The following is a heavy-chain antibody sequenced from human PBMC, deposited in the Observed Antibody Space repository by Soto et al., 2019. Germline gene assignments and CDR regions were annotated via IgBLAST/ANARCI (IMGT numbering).Heavy chain of an antibody. J-gene: IGHJ6*02. Sequence: QVQLVPTGAGVKKPGASVKVACRASGYTFTSYAMHWVRQAPGQRAEWMGWINAGNGNTKYSQKFQGRATITRDTSASTAYMELESLRSEDRAVYYCARGQVGLSLGELSLFTYYYHGMDVWGQGTTVTVSS. CDR3: ARGQVGLSLGELSLFTYYYHGMDV. CDR2: INAGNGNT. V-gene: IGHV1-3*01. D-gene: IGHD3-16*02. CDR1: GYTFTSYA.